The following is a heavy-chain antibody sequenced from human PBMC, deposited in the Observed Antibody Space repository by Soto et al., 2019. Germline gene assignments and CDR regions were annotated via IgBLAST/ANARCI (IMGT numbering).Heavy chain of an antibody. CDR2: IYYSGST. D-gene: IGHD2-15*01. V-gene: IGHV4-31*03. CDR1: GGSISSGGYY. Sequence: SETLSLTCTVSGGSISSGGYYWSWIRQHPGKGLEWIGYIYYSGSTYYNPSLKSRVTISVDTSKNQFSLKLSSVTAADTAVYYCARDYCSGGSCFDYWGQGTLATVSS. CDR3: ARDYCSGGSCFDY. J-gene: IGHJ4*02.